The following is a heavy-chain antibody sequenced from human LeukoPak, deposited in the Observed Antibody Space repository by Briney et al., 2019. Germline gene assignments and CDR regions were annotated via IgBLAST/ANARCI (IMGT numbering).Heavy chain of an antibody. CDR3: AREGSTAMAFDY. CDR2: ISSSGSTI. J-gene: IGHJ4*02. D-gene: IGHD5-18*01. CDR1: GFTFSSYE. V-gene: IGHV3-48*03. Sequence: GGSLRLSCAASGFTFSSYEMNWVRQAPGKGLEWVSYISSSGSTIYYADSVKGRFTISRDNAKNSLYLQMNSLRVEDTAVYYCAREGSTAMAFDYWGQGTLVTVSS.